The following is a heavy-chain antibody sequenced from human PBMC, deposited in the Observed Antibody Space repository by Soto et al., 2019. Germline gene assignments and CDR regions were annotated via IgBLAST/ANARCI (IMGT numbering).Heavy chain of an antibody. D-gene: IGHD3-10*01. CDR2: ISGSGGST. CDR3: ASGLHYHLDY. V-gene: IGHV3-23*01. Sequence: RGSLSLSCSASGFTFSSYAMSWVLQAPGKGLEWVSAISGSGGSTYYADSVKGRFTISRDNSNNTLYVQMTSLRAEDTAVYYCASGLHYHLDYWGTGTLGTV. CDR1: GFTFSSYA. J-gene: IGHJ4*02.